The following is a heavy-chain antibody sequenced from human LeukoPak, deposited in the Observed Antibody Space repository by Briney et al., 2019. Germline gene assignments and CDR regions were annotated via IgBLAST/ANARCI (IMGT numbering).Heavy chain of an antibody. CDR3: AGEYNYYIY. V-gene: IGHV3-66*01. CDR1: GFTVSNSY. J-gene: IGHJ4*02. CDR2: IYSGGST. Sequence: GGSLRLSCAASGFTVSNSYMNWVRQAPGKGLEWVSVIYSGGSTYYADSVKGRFTISSDNSKNTLHLQMNSLRAEDTAMYYCAGEYNYYIYWGQGTLVTVSS. D-gene: IGHD1-1*01.